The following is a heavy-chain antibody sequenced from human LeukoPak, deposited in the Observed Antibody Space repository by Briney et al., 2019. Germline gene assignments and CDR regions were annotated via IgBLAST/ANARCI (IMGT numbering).Heavy chain of an antibody. CDR1: GFTFSDAW. D-gene: IGHD3-10*01. CDR2: IYSGGST. V-gene: IGHV3-66*01. Sequence: GGSLRLSCAASGFTFSDAWMSWVRQAPGKGLEWVSVIYSGGSTYYADSVKGRFTISRDNSKNTLYLQMNSLRAEDTAVYYCASPRYYYGSGGYSSDYWGQGTLVTVSS. CDR3: ASPRYYYGSGGYSSDY. J-gene: IGHJ4*02.